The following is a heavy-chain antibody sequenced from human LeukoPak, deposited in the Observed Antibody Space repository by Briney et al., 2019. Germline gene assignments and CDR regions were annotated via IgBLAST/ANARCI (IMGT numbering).Heavy chain of an antibody. Sequence: GGSLRLSCEASGFSFSSHAMHWVRQAPGKGLEYVSAIRSNGDTTYYANSVKGRFTISRDNSKNTLYLQMGSLTVEDMAVYYCARAIPGTTGYDYWGQGTLVTVSS. J-gene: IGHJ4*02. CDR2: IRSNGDTT. D-gene: IGHD1-1*01. CDR1: GFSFSSHA. CDR3: ARAIPGTTGYDY. V-gene: IGHV3-64*01.